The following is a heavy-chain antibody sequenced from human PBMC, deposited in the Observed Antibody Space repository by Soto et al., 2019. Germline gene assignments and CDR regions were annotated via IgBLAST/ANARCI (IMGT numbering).Heavy chain of an antibody. CDR2: ISAYNGNT. J-gene: IGHJ4*02. Sequence: ASVKVSCKASGYTFTSYGISWVRQAPGQGLEWMGWISAYNGNTNYAQKLQGRVTMTTDTSTSTAYMELRSLRSDDTAVYYCARDADIVVVVASFDDWGQGIRVTVAS. V-gene: IGHV1-18*01. CDR1: GYTFTSYG. CDR3: ARDADIVVVVASFDD. D-gene: IGHD2-15*01.